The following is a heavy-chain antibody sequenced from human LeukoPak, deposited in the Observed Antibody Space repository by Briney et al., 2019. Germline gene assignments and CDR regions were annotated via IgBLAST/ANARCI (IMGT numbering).Heavy chain of an antibody. V-gene: IGHV3-9*03. J-gene: IGHJ3*02. D-gene: IGHD3-22*01. Sequence: GGSLRLSCAASGFTFDDYAMHWVRQAPGKGLEWVSGISWNSGGIGYADSVKGRFTISRDNAKNSLYLQMNSLRAEDMALYYCAKEEYYYDSSGSGVAFDIWGQGTMVTVSS. CDR3: AKEEYYYDSSGSGVAFDI. CDR1: GFTFDDYA. CDR2: ISWNSGGI.